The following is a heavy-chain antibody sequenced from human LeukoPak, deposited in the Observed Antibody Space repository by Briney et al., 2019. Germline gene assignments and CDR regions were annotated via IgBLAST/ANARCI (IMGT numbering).Heavy chain of an antibody. V-gene: IGHV3-23*01. Sequence: GGSLRLSCAASGFTFSSYAMRWVRQAPGKGLEWVSGISGSGGSTHYADSVRGRFTISRDNSKNTLYLQMNSLRAEDTAVYYCAKGEGYSYCLQDYWGQGTLVTVSS. J-gene: IGHJ4*02. D-gene: IGHD5-18*01. CDR1: GFTFSSYA. CDR3: AKGEGYSYCLQDY. CDR2: ISGSGGST.